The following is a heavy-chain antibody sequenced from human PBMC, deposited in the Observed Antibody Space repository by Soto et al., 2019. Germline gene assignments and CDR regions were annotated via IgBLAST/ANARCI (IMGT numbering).Heavy chain of an antibody. V-gene: IGHV4-31*03. D-gene: IGHD6-6*01. CDR3: AGQERSSSSGFDY. Sequence: SETLSLTCTVSGGSISSGGYYWSWIRQHPGKGLEWIGYIYYSGSTYYNPSLKSRVTISVDTSKNQFSLKLSSVTTADTAVYYCAGQERSSSSGFDYWGQGTLVTVSS. CDR2: IYYSGST. CDR1: GGSISSGGYY. J-gene: IGHJ4*02.